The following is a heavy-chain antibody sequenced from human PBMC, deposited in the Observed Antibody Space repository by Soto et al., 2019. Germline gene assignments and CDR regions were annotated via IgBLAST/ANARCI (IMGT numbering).Heavy chain of an antibody. Sequence: EVQLVESGGGLVQPGGSLRLSCAASGFTFSDHYMDWVRQAPGKGLEWVGRTRNKANSYTTEYAASVKGRFNISRDDSKNSLYLQMNSLKTEDTAVYYCARVVGIGCCFGAFDYWGQGTLVTVSS. CDR2: TRNKANSYTT. CDR3: ARVVGIGCCFGAFDY. V-gene: IGHV3-72*01. J-gene: IGHJ4*02. CDR1: GFTFSDHY. D-gene: IGHD3-10*01.